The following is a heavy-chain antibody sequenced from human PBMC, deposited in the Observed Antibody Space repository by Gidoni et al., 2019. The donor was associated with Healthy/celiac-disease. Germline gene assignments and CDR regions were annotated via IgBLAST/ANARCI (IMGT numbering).Heavy chain of an antibody. Sequence: EVQLVQSGAEVKKPGESLRISCEGSGYSFTSYWISWVRQMPGKGLEWMGRIDPSDSYTNYSPSFQGHVTISADKSISTAYLQWSSLKASDTAMYYCARLAEKYSSSSGSDYWGQGTLVTVSS. CDR3: ARLAEKYSSSSGSDY. D-gene: IGHD6-6*01. J-gene: IGHJ4*02. CDR1: GYSFTSYW. V-gene: IGHV5-10-1*03. CDR2: IDPSDSYT.